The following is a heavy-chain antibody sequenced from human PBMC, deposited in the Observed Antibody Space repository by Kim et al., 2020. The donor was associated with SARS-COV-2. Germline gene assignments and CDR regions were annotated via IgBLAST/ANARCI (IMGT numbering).Heavy chain of an antibody. D-gene: IGHD6-19*01. V-gene: IGHV4-34*01. CDR2: INHSGST. CDR1: GGSFSGYY. CDR3: ARTESVAVAGTEYYYGMDV. Sequence: SETLSLTCAVYGGSFSGYYWSWIRQPPGKGLEWIGEINHSGSTNYNPSLKSRVTISVDTSKNQFSLKLSSVTAADTAVYYCARTESVAVAGTEYYYGMDVWGQGTTVTVSS. J-gene: IGHJ6*02.